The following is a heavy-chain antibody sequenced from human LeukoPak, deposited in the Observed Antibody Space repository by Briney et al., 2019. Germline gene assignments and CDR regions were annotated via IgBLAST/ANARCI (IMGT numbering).Heavy chain of an antibody. J-gene: IGHJ4*02. CDR1: GDSISNRNSY. CDR3: ARGRGYYGSGSYYRVSAYYFDY. CDR2: VFFSGSA. Sequence: SETLSLTCTVSGDSISNRNSYWVWIRQPPGKGLEWLGSVFFSGSAYYNESLPRRVTISVDTSNNQFSLKLKSVTAADTAVYYCARGRGYYGSGSYYRVSAYYFDYWGQGTLVTVSS. D-gene: IGHD3-10*01. V-gene: IGHV4-39*01.